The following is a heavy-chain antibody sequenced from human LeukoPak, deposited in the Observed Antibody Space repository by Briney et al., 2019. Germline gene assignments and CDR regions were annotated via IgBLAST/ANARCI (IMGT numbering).Heavy chain of an antibody. CDR1: GYTFTNYW. Sequence: ASVKVSCKASGYTFTNYWIYWVRQAPGQGLEWMGIINPSGGSTNYAQKFQGRVTMTRDMSTSTVYMELSSLRSEDTAVYYCARRGVATMTYYYYYMDVWGKGTTVTVSS. V-gene: IGHV1-46*01. D-gene: IGHD5-12*01. CDR3: ARRGVATMTYYYYYMDV. CDR2: INPSGGST. J-gene: IGHJ6*03.